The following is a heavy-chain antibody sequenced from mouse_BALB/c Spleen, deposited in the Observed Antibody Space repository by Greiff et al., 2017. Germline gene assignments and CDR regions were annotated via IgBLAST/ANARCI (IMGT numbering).Heavy chain of an antibody. J-gene: IGHJ4*01. V-gene: IGHV5-6-3*01. CDR1: GFTFSSYG. CDR3: ARDGDGYYVNAMDY. Sequence: EVKLVESGGGLVQPGGSLKLSCAASGFTFSSYGMSWVRQTPDKRLELVATINSNGGSTYYPDSVKGRFTISRDNAKNTLYLQMSSLKSEDTAMYYCARDGDGYYVNAMDYWGQGTSVTVSS. D-gene: IGHD2-3*01. CDR2: INSNGGST.